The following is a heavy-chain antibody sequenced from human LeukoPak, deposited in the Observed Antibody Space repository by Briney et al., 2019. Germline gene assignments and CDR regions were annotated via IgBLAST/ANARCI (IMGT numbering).Heavy chain of an antibody. V-gene: IGHV1-2*04. CDR2: INPNSGGT. J-gene: IGHJ6*02. CDR3: ARDGPYCSSTSCQGYYYYGMDV. Sequence: ASVKVSCKASGYTFTGYYMHWVRQAPGQGLGWMGWINPNSGGTNYAQKFQGWVTMTRDTSISTTYMELSRLRSDDTGVYYCARDGPYCSSTSCQGYYYYGMDVWGQGTTVTVSS. D-gene: IGHD2-2*01. CDR1: GYTFTGYY.